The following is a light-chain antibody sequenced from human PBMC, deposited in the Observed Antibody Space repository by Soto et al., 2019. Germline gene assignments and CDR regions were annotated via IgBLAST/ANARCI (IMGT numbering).Light chain of an antibody. J-gene: IGLJ1*01. CDR3: CSHTPSRTPL. Sequence: QSALTQPPSVSGSPGQSVTISCTGTSSDFGIYNGVSWYQQPPGTAPKLMIYDVINRPSGVPDRFSGSKSGNTASLTISALQADAEADSYSCSHTPSRTPLFGPGSQV. CDR1: SSDFGIYNG. V-gene: IGLV2-18*02. CDR2: DVI.